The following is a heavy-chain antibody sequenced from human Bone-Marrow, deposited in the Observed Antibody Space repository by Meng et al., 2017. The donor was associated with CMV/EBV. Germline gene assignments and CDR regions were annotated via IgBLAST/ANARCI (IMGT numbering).Heavy chain of an antibody. Sequence: LRLSCAVYGGSFSGYYWSWIRQPPGKGLEWIGEINHSGSTNYNPSLKSRVTISVDTSKNQFSLKLSSVTAADTAVYFCARIRDPYYYGSGTYALYFDYWGQGTLVTVSS. D-gene: IGHD3-10*01. V-gene: IGHV4-34*09. CDR3: ARIRDPYYYGSGTYALYFDY. CDR1: GGSFSGYY. CDR2: INHSGST. J-gene: IGHJ4*02.